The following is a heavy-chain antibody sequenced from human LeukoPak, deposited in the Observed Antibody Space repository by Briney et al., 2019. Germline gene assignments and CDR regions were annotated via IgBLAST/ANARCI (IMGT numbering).Heavy chain of an antibody. Sequence: TGGSLRLSCAASGFTFDDFAMGWVRQAPGKGPEWVSDIKWDGSFIRYADSVRGRFTISRDNAKNSLDLEMNSLRVEDTAVYYCARDSGSGGPWGQGTPVTVFS. CDR2: IKWDGSFI. CDR3: ARDSGSGGP. J-gene: IGHJ5*02. D-gene: IGHD6-19*01. V-gene: IGHV3-20*04. CDR1: GFTFDDFA.